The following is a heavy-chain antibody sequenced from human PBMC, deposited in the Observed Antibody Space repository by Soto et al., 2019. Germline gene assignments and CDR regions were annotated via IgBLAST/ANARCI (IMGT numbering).Heavy chain of an antibody. CDR3: AREIVVEYQLLGSYYYYGMDV. D-gene: IGHD2-2*01. Sequence: QVQLVESGGGVVQPGRSLRLACAASGFTLSSYAMHWVRQAPGKGLEWVAVISSDGSNKYYADSVKGRFTISRDNSKNTLYLKMNSLRSEDTAVYYCAREIVVEYQLLGSYYYYGMDVWGQGTTVTVSS. V-gene: IGHV3-30-3*01. CDR2: ISSDGSNK. CDR1: GFTLSSYA. J-gene: IGHJ6*02.